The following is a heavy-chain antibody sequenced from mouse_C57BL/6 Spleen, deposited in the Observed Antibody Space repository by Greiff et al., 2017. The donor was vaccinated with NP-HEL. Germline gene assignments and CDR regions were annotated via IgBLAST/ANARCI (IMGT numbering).Heavy chain of an antibody. CDR3: ARNMDGSSYWYFDV. CDR1: GYTFTSYW. V-gene: IGHV1-69*01. D-gene: IGHD1-1*01. J-gene: IGHJ1*03. Sequence: QVQLKQPGAELVMPGASVKLSCKASGYTFTSYWMHWVKQRPGQGLEWIGEIDPSDSYTNYNQKFKGKSTLTVDKSSSTAYMQLSSLTSEDSAVYYCARNMDGSSYWYFDVWGTGTTVTVSS. CDR2: IDPSDSYT.